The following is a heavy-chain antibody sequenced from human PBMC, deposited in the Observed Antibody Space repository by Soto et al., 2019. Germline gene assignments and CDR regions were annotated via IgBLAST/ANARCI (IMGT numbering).Heavy chain of an antibody. CDR3: ARLHNERFGDDTFDT. Sequence: QLQLQESGPGLVKSSETLSLTCTVSGGSITSGPYFWGWIRQPPGKGLEWIANIYYSGRTYYNPSLESRVTMSVDTSRGQFFLDLNSVTAADSAVYYRARLHNERFGDDTFDTWGQGTMVTVSS. V-gene: IGHV4-39*01. CDR2: IYYSGRT. D-gene: IGHD3-10*01. J-gene: IGHJ3*02. CDR1: GGSITSGPYF.